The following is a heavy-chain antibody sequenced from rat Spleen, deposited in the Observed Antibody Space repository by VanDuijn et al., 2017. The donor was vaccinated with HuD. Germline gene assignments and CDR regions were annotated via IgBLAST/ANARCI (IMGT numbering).Heavy chain of an antibody. CDR1: GFNFNDYW. CDR3: AREPNWAYFDY. Sequence: EVQLVESGGGLVQPGRSLKLSCAASGFNFNDYWMGWVRQAPGKGLEWIGEINKDRTTLKYTPSLRDKFTISRDNAQNTLYLHLNNLGSEDSAIYYCAREPNWAYFDYWGQGVMVTVSS. V-gene: IGHV4-2*01. CDR2: INKDRTTL. J-gene: IGHJ2*01. D-gene: IGHD5-1*01.